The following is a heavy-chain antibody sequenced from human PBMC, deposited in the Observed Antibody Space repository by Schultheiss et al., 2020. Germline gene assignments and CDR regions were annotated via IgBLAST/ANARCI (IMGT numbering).Heavy chain of an antibody. CDR1: GFTFSSYG. V-gene: IGHV3-21*01. CDR3: ARDYCSSTSCYYYYGMDV. CDR2: ISSSSSYI. J-gene: IGHJ6*02. Sequence: GGSLRLSCAASGFTFSSYGMHWVRQAPGKGLEWVSSISSSSSYIYYADSVKGRFAISRDNAKNTLYLQMNSLRAEDMAVYYCARDYCSSTSCYYYYGMDVWGQGTTVTVSS. D-gene: IGHD2-2*01.